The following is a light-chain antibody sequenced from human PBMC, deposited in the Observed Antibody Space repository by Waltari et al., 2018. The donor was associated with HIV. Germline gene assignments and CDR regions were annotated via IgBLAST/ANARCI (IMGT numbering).Light chain of an antibody. CDR1: NSNIGPHYG. V-gene: IGLV1-40*01. CDR3: QCYDSTLSSVL. Sequence: QSVLTHPPSLSGAPWPRVTLPFPVSNSNIGPHYGLNWYQEVPREATRLLICADHKRPSGVPDRFSGATSGTSGSLAITGLQAEGEADYYCQCYDSTLSSVLFGGGTKVTV. CDR2: ADH. J-gene: IGLJ2*01.